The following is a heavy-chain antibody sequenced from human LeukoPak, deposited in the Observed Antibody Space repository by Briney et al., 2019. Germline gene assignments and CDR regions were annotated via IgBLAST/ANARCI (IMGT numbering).Heavy chain of an antibody. Sequence: ASVKVSCKASGYTFTGYYMHWVRQAPGQGLEWMGWINPNSGGTNYAQKFQGRVTMTRDTSISTAYMELSRLRSDDTAVYYCARRYIAARPYTHDYWGQGTLVTVSS. CDR1: GYTFTGYY. CDR2: INPNSGGT. CDR3: ARRYIAARPYTHDY. J-gene: IGHJ4*02. V-gene: IGHV1-2*02. D-gene: IGHD6-6*01.